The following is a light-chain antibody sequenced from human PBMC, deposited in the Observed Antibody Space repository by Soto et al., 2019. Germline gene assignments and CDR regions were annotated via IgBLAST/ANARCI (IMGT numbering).Light chain of an antibody. CDR3: QQHINSPLT. J-gene: IGKJ4*01. V-gene: IGKV3-11*01. Sequence: VLTQSPGPLSLSPGETATLPCSASQSVSSSYLAWYQQKPGQAPRLLIYEASNRATGIPARFSGSLSGADFTLTSISLGPEDFALYYCQQHINSPLTFGGGTKVDIK. CDR2: EAS. CDR1: QSVSSSY.